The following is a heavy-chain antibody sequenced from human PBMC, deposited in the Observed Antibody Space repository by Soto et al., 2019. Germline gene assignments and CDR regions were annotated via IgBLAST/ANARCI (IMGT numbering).Heavy chain of an antibody. J-gene: IGHJ5*02. D-gene: IGHD2-2*01. Sequence: EAQLVESGGGLVQPGGSLRLSCAASGFTFSSYSMNWVRQAPGKGLEWVSYISSSSSTIYYADSVKGRFTISRDNAKNSLYLQMNSLRDEDTAVYYCTRESAALNWFDPWGQGSLVTVSS. CDR1: GFTFSSYS. CDR2: ISSSSSTI. CDR3: TRESAALNWFDP. V-gene: IGHV3-48*02.